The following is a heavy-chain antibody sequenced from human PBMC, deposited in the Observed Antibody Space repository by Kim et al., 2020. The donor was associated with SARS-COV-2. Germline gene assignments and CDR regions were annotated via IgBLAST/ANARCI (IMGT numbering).Heavy chain of an antibody. CDR1: GFTFSSYA. CDR2: ISGSGGST. V-gene: IGHV3-23*01. D-gene: IGHD6-13*01. J-gene: IGHJ1*01. Sequence: GGSLRLSCAASGFTFSSYAMSWVRQAPGKGLEWVSAISGSGGSTYYADSVKGRFTISRDNSKNTLYLQMNSLRAEDTAVYYCWGIAAAPEYFQHWGQGTLVTVSS. CDR3: WGIAAAPEYFQH.